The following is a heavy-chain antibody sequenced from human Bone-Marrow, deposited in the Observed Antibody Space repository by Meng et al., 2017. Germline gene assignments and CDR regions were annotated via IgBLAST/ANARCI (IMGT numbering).Heavy chain of an antibody. D-gene: IGHD1-26*01. CDR2: ISGSGGGT. J-gene: IGHJ4*02. Sequence: GESLKISCAASGFTFSSYAMHWVRQAPGKGLEWVSAISGSGGGTYYADSVKGRFSISRDNSKNTLYMQMNSLRVEDTAIYYCAKGIVGATSFDNWGQGTLVTVSS. CDR3: AKGIVGATSFDN. V-gene: IGHV3-23*01. CDR1: GFTFSSYA.